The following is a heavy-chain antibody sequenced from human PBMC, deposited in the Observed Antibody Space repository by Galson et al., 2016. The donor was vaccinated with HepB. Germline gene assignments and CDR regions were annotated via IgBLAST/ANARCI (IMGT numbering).Heavy chain of an antibody. CDR3: EHHTVITGFDH. D-gene: IGHD3-22*01. CDR1: EFSLSTTGVG. Sequence: PALVKPTQTLTLTCTFSEFSLSTTGVGVGWNRQPPGKALEWLALIYWDDDKRYSPSLKSRLTITKDTSKNQVVLTMTNIDPVDTGPHSGEHHTVITGFDHWGQGALVTVSS. V-gene: IGHV2-5*02. CDR2: IYWDDDK. J-gene: IGHJ4*02.